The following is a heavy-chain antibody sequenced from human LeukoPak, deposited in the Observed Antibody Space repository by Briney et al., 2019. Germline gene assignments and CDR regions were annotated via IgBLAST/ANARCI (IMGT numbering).Heavy chain of an antibody. CDR3: AKGPWAGDVDY. D-gene: IGHD7-27*01. CDR2: ISYDGSNK. CDR1: GFTFSSYG. V-gene: IGHV3-30*18. J-gene: IGHJ4*02. Sequence: PGGSLRLSCAASGFTFSSYGMRWVRQAPGKGLGWEAVISYDGSNKYCADSVKGGFTISRDNSKNTMYLQMNSLRAEDTAVYYCAKGPWAGDVDYWGQGTLVTVSS.